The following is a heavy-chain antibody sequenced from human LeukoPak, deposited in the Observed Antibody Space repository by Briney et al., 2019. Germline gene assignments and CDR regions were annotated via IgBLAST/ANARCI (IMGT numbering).Heavy chain of an antibody. CDR3: ARGVRITMVRGTEWFNP. D-gene: IGHD3-10*01. J-gene: IGHJ5*02. CDR1: GGSISSSSYY. Sequence: RASETLSLTCTVSGGSISSSSYYWGWIRQPPGKGLEWIGSIYYSGSTYYNPSLKSRVTISVDTSKNQFSLKLSSVTAADTAVYYCARGVRITMVRGTEWFNPWGQGTLVTVSS. CDR2: IYYSGST. V-gene: IGHV4-39*07.